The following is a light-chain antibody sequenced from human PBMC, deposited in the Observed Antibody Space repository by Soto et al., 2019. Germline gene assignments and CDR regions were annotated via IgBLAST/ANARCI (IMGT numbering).Light chain of an antibody. J-gene: IGKJ1*01. CDR3: QQYNNWPRWGFWT. CDR2: GAS. CDR1: QSVSSN. V-gene: IGKV3-15*01. Sequence: EIVMTQSPATLSVSPGERATLSCRASQSVSSNLAWYQQKPGQAPSLLIYGASTRATGIPARFSGSGSGTEFTLTISSLQSEDFAVYYCQQYNNWPRWGFWTCGQGTKVEIK.